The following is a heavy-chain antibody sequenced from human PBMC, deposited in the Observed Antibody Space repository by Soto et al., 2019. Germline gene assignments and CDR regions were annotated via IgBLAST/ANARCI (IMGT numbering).Heavy chain of an antibody. CDR1: GGTFSSYA. CDR3: ARIGAYDSSGYYYWFDP. V-gene: IGHV1-69*01. D-gene: IGHD3-22*01. J-gene: IGHJ5*02. CDR2: IIPIFGTA. Sequence: VSCKASGGTFSSYAISWVRQAPGQGLEWMGGIIPIFGTANYAQKFQGRVTITADESTSTAYMELSSLRSEDTAVYYCARIGAYDSSGYYYWFDPWGQGTLVTVSS.